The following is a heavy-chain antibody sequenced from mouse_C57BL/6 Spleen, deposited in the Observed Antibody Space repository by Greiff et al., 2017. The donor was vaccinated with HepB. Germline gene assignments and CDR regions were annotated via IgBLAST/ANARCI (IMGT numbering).Heavy chain of an antibody. V-gene: IGHV1-69*01. CDR2: IDPSDSYT. Sequence: QVQLQQPGAELVMPGASVKLSCKASGYTFTSYWMHWVKQRPGQGLEWIGEIDPSDSYTNYNQKFKGKSTLTIDKSSSTAYMQLSSLTSEDSAVYYCAGYDGGTSYGYFDVWGTGTTVTVSS. J-gene: IGHJ1*03. CDR1: GYTFTSYW. D-gene: IGHD2-12*01. CDR3: AGYDGGTSYGYFDV.